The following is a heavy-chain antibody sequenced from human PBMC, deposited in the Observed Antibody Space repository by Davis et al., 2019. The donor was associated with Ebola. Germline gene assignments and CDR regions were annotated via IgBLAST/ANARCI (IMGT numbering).Heavy chain of an antibody. CDR3: ARVGYCSGGSCYFYDY. J-gene: IGHJ4*02. CDR2: INPSGGST. D-gene: IGHD2-15*01. Sequence: AASVKVSCKASGYTFTSYYMHWVRQAPGQGLEWMGIINPSGGSTSYAQKFQGRVTMTRDTSISTAYMEPSRLRSDDTAVYYCARVGYCSGGSCYFYDYWGQGTLVTVSS. V-gene: IGHV1-46*01. CDR1: GYTFTSYY.